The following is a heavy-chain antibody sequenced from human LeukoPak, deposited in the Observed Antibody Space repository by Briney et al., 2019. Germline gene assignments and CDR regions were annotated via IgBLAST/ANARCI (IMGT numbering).Heavy chain of an antibody. J-gene: IGHJ4*02. V-gene: IGHV4-39*01. Sequence: PSETLSLTCTVSGDSINSRSYYWDWIRQPPGKGLEWIGNLYYGGNTHYNPSLKSRVTISADTSNNQFSLNLSSVTAADTAMYYCARHVPLDYYYDSSGYPGEFDYWGQGTLVTVSS. CDR3: ARHVPLDYYYDSSGYPGEFDY. CDR2: LYYGGNT. CDR1: GDSINSRSYY. D-gene: IGHD3-22*01.